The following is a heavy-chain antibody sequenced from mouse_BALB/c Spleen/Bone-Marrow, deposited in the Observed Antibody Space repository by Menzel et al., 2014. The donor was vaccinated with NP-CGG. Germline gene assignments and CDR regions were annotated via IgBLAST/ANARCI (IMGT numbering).Heavy chain of an antibody. CDR1: GFNIKDTY. J-gene: IGHJ1*01. V-gene: IGHV14-3*02. D-gene: IGHD2-4*01. Sequence: FGAELVKSGAPVKLSCTASGFNIKDTYLRWVKQRPEQGLERIGRIDPANGNTKYDPKFPGKATITADTSSNTAYLQLSSLTSEDTAVYYCATMITDWYVEVRSAGTTGTVST. CDR2: IDPANGNT. CDR3: ATMITDWYVEV.